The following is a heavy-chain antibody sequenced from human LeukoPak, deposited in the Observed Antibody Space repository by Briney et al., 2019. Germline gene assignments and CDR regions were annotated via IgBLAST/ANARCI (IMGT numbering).Heavy chain of an antibody. J-gene: IGHJ4*02. V-gene: IGHV3-74*01. CDR3: ARVGRAHFAD. Sequence: AGSLRLSCAASGFSFNSYWRHWVRQAPGKGLVWVSRIKSDGGSTSYADSVKGRFTISRDNAKNTLYLQMDSLRAEDTAVYYCARVGRAHFADWGQGTLVTVSS. CDR1: GFSFNSYW. CDR2: IKSDGGST.